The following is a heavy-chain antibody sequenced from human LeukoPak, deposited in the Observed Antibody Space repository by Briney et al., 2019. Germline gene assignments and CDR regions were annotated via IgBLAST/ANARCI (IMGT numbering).Heavy chain of an antibody. V-gene: IGHV4-30-4*08. CDR3: ARDYAGAFDI. Sequence: SETLSLTCTVSGGSISSGAYYWRWIRQPPGKDLEWIGYIYYSGNAYYNPSLKTRVTISVDTSKNPFSLKLNSVTAADTAVYYCARDYAGAFDIWGQGTMVTVSS. J-gene: IGHJ3*02. D-gene: IGHD4-17*01. CDR2: IYYSGNA. CDR1: GGSISSGAYY.